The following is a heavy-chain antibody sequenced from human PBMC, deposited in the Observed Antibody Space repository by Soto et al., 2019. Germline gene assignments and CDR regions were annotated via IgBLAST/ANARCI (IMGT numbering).Heavy chain of an antibody. J-gene: IGHJ5*02. Sequence: PSETLSLTCTVSGGSISSGDYYWSWIRQPPGKGLEWIGYIYYSGSAYYNPSLKSRVTISVDTSKNQFSLKLSSVTAADTAVYYCARDHPGIAAAANWFDPWGQGTLVTVSS. CDR2: IYYSGSA. V-gene: IGHV4-30-4*01. CDR1: GGSISSGDYY. CDR3: ARDHPGIAAAANWFDP. D-gene: IGHD6-13*01.